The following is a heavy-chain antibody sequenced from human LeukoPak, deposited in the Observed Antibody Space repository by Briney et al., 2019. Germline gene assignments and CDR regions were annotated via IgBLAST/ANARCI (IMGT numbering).Heavy chain of an antibody. CDR1: GFTFSSYS. Sequence: GGALRLSXAASGFTFSSYSMSWVRRAPGEGLELGSAISGSGGSTYYADSVKGRVTISRDNSKNTLYLQMNSLRAEDTAVYYCAKWTRSGWYDVDYWGQGTLVTVSS. CDR3: AKWTRSGWYDVDY. V-gene: IGHV3-23*01. CDR2: ISGSGGST. D-gene: IGHD6-19*01. J-gene: IGHJ4*02.